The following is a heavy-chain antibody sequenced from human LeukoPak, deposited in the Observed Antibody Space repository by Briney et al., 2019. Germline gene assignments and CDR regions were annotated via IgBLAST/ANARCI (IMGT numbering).Heavy chain of an antibody. V-gene: IGHV5-51*01. CDR2: IYPGDSDT. D-gene: IGHD3-10*01. CDR3: ARPEVRGVIYY. Sequence: GESLKISCKGSGYTFTDYWIAWVRQMPGQGLEWMGIIYPGDSDTRYSPSFQGQVTISADKSISTAYLQWSSLKASDTAMYYCARPEVRGVIYYWGQGTLVTVSS. CDR1: GYTFTDYW. J-gene: IGHJ4*02.